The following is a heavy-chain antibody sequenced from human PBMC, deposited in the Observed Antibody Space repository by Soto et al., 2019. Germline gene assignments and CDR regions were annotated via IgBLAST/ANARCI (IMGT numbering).Heavy chain of an antibody. D-gene: IGHD6-13*01. CDR2: ISSSSSYI. V-gene: IGHV3-21*01. J-gene: IGHJ4*02. CDR1: GFTFSSYS. Sequence: GGCLRLSCAASGFTFSSYSMNWVRQAPGKGLEWVSSISSSSSYIYYADSVKGRFTISRDNAKNSLYLQMNSLRAEDTAVYYCARAVAAAVGQNFDYWGQGTLVTVSS. CDR3: ARAVAAAVGQNFDY.